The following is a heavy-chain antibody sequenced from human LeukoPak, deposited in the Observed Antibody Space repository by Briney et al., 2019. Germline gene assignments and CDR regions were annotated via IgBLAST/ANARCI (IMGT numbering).Heavy chain of an antibody. Sequence: GGSLRLSCAASGFTVSSNYMSWVRQAPGKGLEWVSVIYSGGSTYYADSVKGRFTISRDNSKNTLYLQMNSLRAEDTAVYYCARDYYGSGSSLVDYWGQGTLVTVSS. D-gene: IGHD3-10*01. CDR3: ARDYYGSGSSLVDY. CDR1: GFTVSSNY. V-gene: IGHV3-53*01. J-gene: IGHJ4*02. CDR2: IYSGGST.